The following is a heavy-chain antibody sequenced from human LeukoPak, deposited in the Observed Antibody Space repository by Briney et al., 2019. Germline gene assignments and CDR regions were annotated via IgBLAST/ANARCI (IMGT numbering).Heavy chain of an antibody. J-gene: IGHJ4*02. Sequence: PGGSLRLTCAASGFTFSSYAMSWVRQAPGKGLEWVSAISGSGGSTYYADSVKGRFTISRDNSKNTLYLQMNSLRAEDTAVYYCAKAPRDYSQFDYWGQGTLVTVSS. CDR2: ISGSGGST. V-gene: IGHV3-23*01. CDR3: AKAPRDYSQFDY. CDR1: GFTFSSYA. D-gene: IGHD4-11*01.